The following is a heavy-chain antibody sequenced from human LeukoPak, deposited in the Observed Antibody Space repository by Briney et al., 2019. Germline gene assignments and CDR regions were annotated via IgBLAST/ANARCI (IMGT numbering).Heavy chain of an antibody. D-gene: IGHD5-24*01. CDR3: ARAGWLQYYYFDY. J-gene: IGHJ4*02. CDR1: GETVSNYA. V-gene: IGHV1-69*06. Sequence: GASVKVSCKASGETVSNYAISLVRQAPGQGLEWMGGIIPIFGTAKYAQKFQGRVTITADTSTSTAYMELSSLRSEDTAVYYCARAGWLQYYYFDYWGQGTLVTVSS. CDR2: IIPIFGTA.